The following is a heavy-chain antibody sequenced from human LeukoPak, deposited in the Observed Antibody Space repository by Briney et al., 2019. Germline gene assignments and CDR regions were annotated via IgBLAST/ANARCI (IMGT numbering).Heavy chain of an antibody. Sequence: SGTQSLICTFSGGSISSCCYFWGWIRQSPAKGLERVGSFYHCGSTYYSPSLKSRVTISVAMSKNQSTRKLTSVTGADTAVYYCARHPRNTVTTRSYWYFDLWGRGTLVTVPS. CDR2: FYHCGST. J-gene: IGHJ2*01. D-gene: IGHD4-17*01. V-gene: IGHV4-39*01. CDR1: GGSISSCCYF. CDR3: ARHPRNTVTTRSYWYFDL.